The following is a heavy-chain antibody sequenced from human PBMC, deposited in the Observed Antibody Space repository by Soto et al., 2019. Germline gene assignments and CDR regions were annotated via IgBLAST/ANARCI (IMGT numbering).Heavy chain of an antibody. CDR2: ISNSGSV. V-gene: IGHV3-9*01. CDR3: AKEKSTIFGVVFNY. D-gene: IGHD3-3*01. J-gene: IGHJ4*02. CDR1: GFTFDDYA. Sequence: GGSLRLSCAASGFTFDDYAMHWVRQAPGKGLEWVSGISNSGSVGYADSVKGRLTISRDNAKNSLYLQMNSLRAEDTALYYCAKEKSTIFGVVFNYWGQGTLVTVSS.